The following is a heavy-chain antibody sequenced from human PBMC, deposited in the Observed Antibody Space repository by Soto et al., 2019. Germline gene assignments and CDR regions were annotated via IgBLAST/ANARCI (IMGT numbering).Heavy chain of an antibody. CDR1: GFTFSSYA. D-gene: IGHD3-3*01. J-gene: IGHJ5*02. Sequence: EVQLLESGGGLVQPGGSLRLSCAASGFTFSSYAMSWVRQAPGKGLEWVSAISGSGGSTYSADSVKGRFTISRDTSKNTLYLQMTSLRAEDTAVYYCAKTHTRPNWFDPWGQGTPVTVSS. V-gene: IGHV3-23*01. CDR2: ISGSGGST. CDR3: AKTHTRPNWFDP.